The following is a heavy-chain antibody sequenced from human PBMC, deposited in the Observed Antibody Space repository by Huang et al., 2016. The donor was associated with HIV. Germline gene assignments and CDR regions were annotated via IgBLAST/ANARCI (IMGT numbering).Heavy chain of an antibody. J-gene: IGHJ4*02. CDR3: AREFVIFGAPLWPAY. V-gene: IGHV1-3*01. D-gene: IGHD2-21*01. Sequence: QVQLVQSGAEVKKPGASVKVSCKASGYSFTTYALHGVRQAPGHRLEWMGWINPGNGNTKYSQKFQGRVAITRDTSASTVDMEVSSLTFEDTAVYYCAREFVIFGAPLWPAYWGQGTLISVSS. CDR2: INPGNGNT. CDR1: GYSFTTYA.